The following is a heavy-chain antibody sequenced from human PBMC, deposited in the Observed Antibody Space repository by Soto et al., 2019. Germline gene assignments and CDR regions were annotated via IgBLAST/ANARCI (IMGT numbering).Heavy chain of an antibody. CDR3: ARDTVSTPYYYYMDV. CDR2: IIPILGIA. J-gene: IGHJ6*03. V-gene: IGHV1-69*04. Sequence: SGKVSSKASGGTFNSYTISWVRQAPGQGLEWMGRIIPILGIANYAQKFQGRVTITADKSTSTAYMELSSLRSEDTAVYYCARDTVSTPYYYYMDVWGKGTTVTVSS. D-gene: IGHD4-4*01. CDR1: GGTFNSYT.